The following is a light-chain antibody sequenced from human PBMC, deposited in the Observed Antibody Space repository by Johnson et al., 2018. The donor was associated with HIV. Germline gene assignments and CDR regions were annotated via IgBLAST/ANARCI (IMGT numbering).Light chain of an antibody. CDR3: GTWDSSLSAGGV. V-gene: IGLV1-51*01. CDR1: SSNIGNNY. Sequence: QPVLTQPPSVSAAPGQRVTISCSGSSSNIGNNYVSWYQQVPGAAPKLLIYDNNKRPSGIPDRFSGSKSGTSATLDITGLQTGDEADYYCGTWDSSLSAGGVVGTGTKVTVL. J-gene: IGLJ1*01. CDR2: DNN.